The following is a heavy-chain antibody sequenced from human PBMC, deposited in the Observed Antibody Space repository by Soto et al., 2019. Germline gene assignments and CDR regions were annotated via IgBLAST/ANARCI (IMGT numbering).Heavy chain of an antibody. CDR3: AKVEFGQPEAFYS. CDR1: GFAFSNQG. D-gene: IGHD3-10*01. V-gene: IGHV3-30*18. CDR2: ISHDGQNI. J-gene: IGHJ5*02. Sequence: QEQLVESGGGVVQPGRSLRLSCAASGFAFSNQGMHWVRRAPGKGLEWVALISHDGQNIYYADSVKGRFAVSRDNSKNILFLQLSSLRLIVTVVYYCAKVEFGQPEAFYSWGLATMVTVSS.